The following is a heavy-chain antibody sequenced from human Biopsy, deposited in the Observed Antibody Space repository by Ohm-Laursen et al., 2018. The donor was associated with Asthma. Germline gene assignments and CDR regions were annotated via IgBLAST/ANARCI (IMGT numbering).Heavy chain of an antibody. Sequence: SLRLSCAASGFIFSNYGMHWVRQAPGKGLEWVAVISYDGSNKYYPDSVKGRFTVSRDNSKSTLYLQMNSLRAEDTAVYFCARPYYSDRSGYYGYWGQGTLVTVSS. J-gene: IGHJ4*02. CDR1: GFIFSNYG. CDR2: ISYDGSNK. V-gene: IGHV3-30*03. D-gene: IGHD3-22*01. CDR3: ARPYYSDRSGYYGY.